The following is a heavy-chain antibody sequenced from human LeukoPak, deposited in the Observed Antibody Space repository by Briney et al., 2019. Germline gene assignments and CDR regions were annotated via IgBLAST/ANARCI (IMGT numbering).Heavy chain of an antibody. CDR2: ISGSGGST. D-gene: IGHD3-22*01. V-gene: IGHV3-23*01. J-gene: IGHJ3*02. CDR1: GFTFSSYA. CDR3: ANLPQAHYYDSSGYYYDPFALDI. Sequence: GGSLRLSCAASGFTFSSYAMSWVRQAPGKGLEWISAISGSGGSTYYADSVKGRFTISRDNSKNTLYLQMNSLRAEDTAVYYCANLPQAHYYDSSGYYYDPFALDIWGQGTMVTVSS.